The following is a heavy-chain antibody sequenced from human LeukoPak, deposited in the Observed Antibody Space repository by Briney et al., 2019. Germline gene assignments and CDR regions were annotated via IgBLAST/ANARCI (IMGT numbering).Heavy chain of an antibody. CDR3: ARDYYDSSGYYYGDAFDI. CDR2: IYYSGST. Sequence: SVTLSLTCTVSGGSISSYYWSWIRQPPGKGLEWIGYIYYSGSTNYNPSLKSRVTISVDTSKNQFSLKLSSVTAADTAVYYCARDYYDSSGYYYGDAFDIWGQGTMVTVSS. V-gene: IGHV4-59*01. J-gene: IGHJ3*02. D-gene: IGHD3-22*01. CDR1: GGSISSYY.